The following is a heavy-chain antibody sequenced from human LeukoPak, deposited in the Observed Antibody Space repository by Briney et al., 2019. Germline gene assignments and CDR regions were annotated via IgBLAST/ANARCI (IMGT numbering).Heavy chain of an antibody. J-gene: IGHJ4*02. D-gene: IGHD5-18*01. V-gene: IGHV3-23*01. CDR2: VTGSGGDT. Sequence: PGGSLRLSCAASGFTFSNYAMSWVRQTPGKGLECVSVVTGSGGDTYYTGSVNGRFTISRDNSKNTLYLQMNSLRAEDTAVYYCAKDHDSYGYFSDYWGQGTLVTVSS. CDR3: AKDHDSYGYFSDY. CDR1: GFTFSNYA.